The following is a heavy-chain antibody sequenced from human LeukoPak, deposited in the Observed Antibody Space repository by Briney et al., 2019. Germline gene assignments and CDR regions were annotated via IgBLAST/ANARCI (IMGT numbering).Heavy chain of an antibody. Sequence: GGSLRLSCAASGFTFSSYGMHWVRQAPGKGLEWVAFIRYDGSNKYYADSVKGRFTISRDNSKYTLYLQMNSLRAEDTAVYYCAKDLAGSTDYYYYYYMDVWGKGTTVTVSS. V-gene: IGHV3-30*02. CDR2: IRYDGSNK. CDR3: AKDLAGSTDYYYYYYMDV. D-gene: IGHD3-10*01. CDR1: GFTFSSYG. J-gene: IGHJ6*03.